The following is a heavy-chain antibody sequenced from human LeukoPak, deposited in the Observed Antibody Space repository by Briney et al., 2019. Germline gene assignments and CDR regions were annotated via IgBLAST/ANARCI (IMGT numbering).Heavy chain of an antibody. CDR2: RWYDGSNK. D-gene: IGHD3-22*01. CDR3: ARDGVRSGYHEGPDY. V-gene: IGHV3-33*01. CDR1: GFTFSSYG. Sequence: GRSLRLSCAASGFTFSSYGMHWVRQAPGKGLEWVAVRWYDGSNKYFADSVKGRFTISRDNSKNTLYLQMNSLRAEDTAVYYCARDGVRSGYHEGPDYWGQGTLVTVSS. J-gene: IGHJ4*02.